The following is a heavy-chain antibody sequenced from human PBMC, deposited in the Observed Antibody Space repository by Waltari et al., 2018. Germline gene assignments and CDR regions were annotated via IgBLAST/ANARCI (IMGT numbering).Heavy chain of an antibody. V-gene: IGHV3-48*04. J-gene: IGHJ4*02. D-gene: IGHD6-19*01. CDR2: ISSSSSTI. CDR1: GFTFSSYS. CDR3: ARATSGWYERRENDY. Sequence: EVQLVESGGGLVQPGGSLRLSCAASGFTFSSYSMNWVRQAPGKGREWVSYISSSSSTIYYADSVKGRFTNSRDNAKNSLYLQMNSLRAEDTAVYYCARATSGWYERRENDYWGQGTLVTVSS.